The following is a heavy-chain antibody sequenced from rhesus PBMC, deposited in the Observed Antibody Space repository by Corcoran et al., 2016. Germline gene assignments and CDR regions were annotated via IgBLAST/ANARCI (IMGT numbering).Heavy chain of an antibody. D-gene: IGHD3-34*01. Sequence: EVQLVESGGGLAKPGGSLRLSCAASGFSFSDYYMYWVRQAPGKGLEWVSSICSVRSYIYYADSVKGRFTISRDNAKNSLSLQMNSLKTEDTAVYYCTRLGPLGYYFDYWGQGVLVTVSS. CDR3: TRLGPLGYYFDY. V-gene: IGHV3-115*02. CDR2: ICSVRSYI. J-gene: IGHJ4*01. CDR1: GFSFSDYY.